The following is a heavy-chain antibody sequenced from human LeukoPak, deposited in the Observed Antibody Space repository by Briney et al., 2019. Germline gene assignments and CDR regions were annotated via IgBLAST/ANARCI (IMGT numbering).Heavy chain of an antibody. V-gene: IGHV3-53*01. CDR2: IYSGGKT. CDR3: ARGADRWNYFDY. Sequence: GGSLRLSCAASGFTFSSHVMTWVRQAPGKGLEWVSVIYSGGKTYYADSVKGRFTISRDNSKNTLYLQMNSLRAEDTAVYYCARGADRWNYFDYWGQGTLVTVSS. J-gene: IGHJ4*02. D-gene: IGHD4-23*01. CDR1: GFTFSSHV.